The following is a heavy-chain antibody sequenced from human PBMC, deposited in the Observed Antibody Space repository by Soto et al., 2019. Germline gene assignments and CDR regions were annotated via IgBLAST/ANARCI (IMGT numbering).Heavy chain of an antibody. CDR3: ASTSLFGESEGDFDY. Sequence: QVQLQESGPGLVKPSGTLSLTCAVSGGSISSSNWWGWVRQPPGKGREWIGEIYHSGSTNYNPSLKSRVTISVDKSKNQFSLKLSSVTAADTAVYYCASTSLFGESEGDFDYWGQGTLVTVSS. V-gene: IGHV4-4*02. J-gene: IGHJ4*02. CDR2: IYHSGST. CDR1: GGSISSSNW. D-gene: IGHD3-10*02.